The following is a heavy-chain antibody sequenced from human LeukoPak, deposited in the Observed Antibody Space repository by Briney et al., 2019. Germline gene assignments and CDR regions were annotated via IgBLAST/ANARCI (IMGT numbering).Heavy chain of an antibody. V-gene: IGHV1-18*01. CDR1: GYTLTELS. J-gene: IGHJ4*02. CDR2: ISLHNGNT. D-gene: IGHD4-23*01. CDR3: ARLTYGANYIDY. Sequence: GASVKVSCKVSGYTLTELSMHWVRQAPGKGLEWMGWISLHNGNTNYAQKFQGRVTMTTDTSTSTAYMELRSLRSDDTAIYYCARLTYGANYIDYWGQGTLVSVSS.